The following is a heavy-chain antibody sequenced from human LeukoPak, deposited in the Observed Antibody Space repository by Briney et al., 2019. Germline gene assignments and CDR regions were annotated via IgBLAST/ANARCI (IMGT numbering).Heavy chain of an antibody. D-gene: IGHD2/OR15-2a*01. CDR3: AKDYLENNWFDP. Sequence: GGSLRLSCSATVVTFSSYSMHWVRQAPGKGLEYVSAISSNGGSTYYADSVKGRFTISRDNSKNTLYLQMNSLRAEDTAVYYCAKDYLENNWFDPWGQGALVTVSS. V-gene: IGHV3-64*04. J-gene: IGHJ5*02. CDR2: ISSNGGST. CDR1: VVTFSSYS.